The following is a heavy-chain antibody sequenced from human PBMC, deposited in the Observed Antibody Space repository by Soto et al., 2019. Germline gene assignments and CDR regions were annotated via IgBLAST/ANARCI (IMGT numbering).Heavy chain of an antibody. CDR2: IWYDGSEK. D-gene: IGHD1-1*01. Sequence: GGARRLSCGAWGVSCSRYGMHWVRQAPGKGLEWVANIWYDGSEKYYADSVKGRFTISRDSSSQTLYLQMNSLRPDDTAMYYCARDGVSSTDYTWNYGTYFDYWGPGALVTVSS. CDR3: ARDGVSSTDYTWNYGTYFDY. CDR1: GVSCSRYG. V-gene: IGHV3-30*02. J-gene: IGHJ4*02.